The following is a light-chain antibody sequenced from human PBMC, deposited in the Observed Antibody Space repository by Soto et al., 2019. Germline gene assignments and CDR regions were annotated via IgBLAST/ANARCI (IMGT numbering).Light chain of an antibody. CDR3: QHSGAAPIT. CDR1: QSVGGN. Sequence: VLRRFQGRLSVCGGGGAIFACGASQSVGGNVAWYQQIPGQPPKLLIFGASSRATGIADKFSGSVSGTDGTLTISRLETADGSLYYCQHSGAAPITFGQGTRLEIK. V-gene: IGKV3-20*01. CDR2: GAS. J-gene: IGKJ5*01.